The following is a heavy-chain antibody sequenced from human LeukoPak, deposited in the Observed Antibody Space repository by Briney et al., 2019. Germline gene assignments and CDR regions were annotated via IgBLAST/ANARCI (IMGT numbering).Heavy chain of an antibody. CDR2: IYTSGST. D-gene: IGHD5-24*01. CDR1: GGSISSYY. V-gene: IGHV4-4*07. J-gene: IGHJ4*02. Sequence: SETQSLTCTVSGGSISSYYWSWIRQPAGKGLEWIGRIYTSGSTNYNPSLKSRVTMSVDTSKNQFSLKLSSVTAANTAVYYCAREGIGRWLQFCDYWGQGTLVTVSS. CDR3: AREGIGRWLQFCDY.